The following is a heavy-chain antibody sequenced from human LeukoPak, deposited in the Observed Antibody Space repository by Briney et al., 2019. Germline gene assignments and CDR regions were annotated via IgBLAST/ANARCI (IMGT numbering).Heavy chain of an antibody. V-gene: IGHV4-39*01. Sequence: PSETLSLTCGVSGDSISSSPYSWAWIRQPPGKGLAWIGTIHQSGGSYYDPSLQSRLSMSVDTSKNQFSLKLTSVTAADTAVYYWARQSLGCNKEFDLLGRCHLVAVFS. CDR3: ARQSLGCNKEFDL. D-gene: IGHD4-23*01. CDR2: IHQSGGS. J-gene: IGHJ2*01. CDR1: GDSISSSPYS.